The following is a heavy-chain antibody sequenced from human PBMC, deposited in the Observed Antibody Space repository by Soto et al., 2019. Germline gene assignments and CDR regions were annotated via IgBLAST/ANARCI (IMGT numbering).Heavy chain of an antibody. CDR3: ASGGGITGTLRLFDY. CDR1: GGSISSYY. V-gene: IGHV4-59*01. J-gene: IGHJ4*02. CDR2: IYYSGST. D-gene: IGHD1-20*01. Sequence: SETLSLTCTVSGGSISSYYWSWIRQPPGKGLEWIGYIYYSGSTNYNPSLKSRVTISVDTSKNQFSLKLSSVTAADTAVYYCASGGGITGTLRLFDYRGQGTLVTSPQ.